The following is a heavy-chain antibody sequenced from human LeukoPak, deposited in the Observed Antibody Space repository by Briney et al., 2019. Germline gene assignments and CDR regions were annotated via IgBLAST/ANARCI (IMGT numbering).Heavy chain of an antibody. J-gene: IGHJ4*02. V-gene: IGHV4-31*03. CDR1: GGSISSGGYY. CDR2: IYYSGST. CDR3: ARVGSGWDRYYFDY. Sequence: TLSLTCTVSGGSISSGGYYWSWIRQHPGKGLEWIGYIYYSGSTYYNPSLKSRVTISVDTSKNQFSLKLSSVTAADTAVYYCARVGSGWDRYYFDYWGQGTLVTVSS. D-gene: IGHD6-19*01.